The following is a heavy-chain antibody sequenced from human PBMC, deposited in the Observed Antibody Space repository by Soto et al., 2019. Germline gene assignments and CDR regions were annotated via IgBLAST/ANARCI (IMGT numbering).Heavy chain of an antibody. CDR2: IYYSGST. V-gene: IGHV4-30-4*01. Sequence: SETLSLTCTVSGGSISSCDYYWSWIRQPPGKGLEWIGYIYYSGSTYYNPSLKSRVTISVDTSKNQFSLKLSSVTAADTAVYYCARSYYDILTGYYPDNWFDPWGQGTLVTAPQ. CDR3: ARSYYDILTGYYPDNWFDP. CDR1: GGSISSCDYY. J-gene: IGHJ5*02. D-gene: IGHD3-9*01.